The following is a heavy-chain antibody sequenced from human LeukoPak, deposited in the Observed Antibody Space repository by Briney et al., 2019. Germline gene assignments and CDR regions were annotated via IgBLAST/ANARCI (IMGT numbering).Heavy chain of an antibody. Sequence: GGSLRLSCGASGFSLSSYSMNWVRQAPGKGLEWVSSISSSSSYIFYADSVKGRLTISRDNAKNSLYLQMNSLRAEDTAVYYCARFGRLQQFYMDVWGKGTTVTVSS. D-gene: IGHD5-24*01. CDR1: GFSLSSYS. CDR2: ISSSSSYI. CDR3: ARFGRLQQFYMDV. J-gene: IGHJ6*03. V-gene: IGHV3-21*01.